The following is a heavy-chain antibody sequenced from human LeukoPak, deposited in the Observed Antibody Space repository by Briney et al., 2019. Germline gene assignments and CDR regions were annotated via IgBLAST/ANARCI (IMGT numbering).Heavy chain of an antibody. CDR3: AKSIRDTVVTRALDY. V-gene: IGHV3-23*01. D-gene: IGHD4-23*01. CDR2: ISGSGAST. Sequence: GGSLRLSCAASGFTFSDYYMSWIRQAPGKGPYWVSAISGSGASTYYADSVKGRFTISRDNSKNTLYLQMNSLRAEDTAVYYCAKSIRDTVVTRALDYWGQGTLVTVSS. J-gene: IGHJ4*02. CDR1: GFTFSDYY.